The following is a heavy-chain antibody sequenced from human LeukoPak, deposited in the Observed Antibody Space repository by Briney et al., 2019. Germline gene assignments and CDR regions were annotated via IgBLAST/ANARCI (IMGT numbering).Heavy chain of an antibody. CDR2: IYYSGST. Sequence: SETLSLTCTVSGGSISSSSYYCGWIRQPPGKGLEWIGTIYYSGSTYYNPSLKSRVTISVDTSKNQFSLKLSSVTAADTAVYYCARGLRVGARPIQHWGQGTLVTVSS. J-gene: IGHJ1*01. CDR3: ARGLRVGARPIQH. D-gene: IGHD1-26*01. V-gene: IGHV4-39*07. CDR1: GGSISSSSYY.